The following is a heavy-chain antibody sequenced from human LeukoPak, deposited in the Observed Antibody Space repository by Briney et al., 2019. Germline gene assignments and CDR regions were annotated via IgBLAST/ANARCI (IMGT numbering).Heavy chain of an antibody. CDR2: IYWDDDK. CDR3: AHWGYSYGLFKEVYFDY. CDR1: GFSLDTSGVG. D-gene: IGHD5-18*01. V-gene: IGHV2-5*02. J-gene: IGHJ4*02. Sequence: SGPTLVKPKQTLTLTCTFSGFSLDTSGVGVGWIRQPPGKALEWLTYIYWDDDKRYSPSLKSRLTITKDTSKNQVVLTMTNMDPVDTATYYCAHWGYSYGLFKEVYFDYWGQGTLVTVSS.